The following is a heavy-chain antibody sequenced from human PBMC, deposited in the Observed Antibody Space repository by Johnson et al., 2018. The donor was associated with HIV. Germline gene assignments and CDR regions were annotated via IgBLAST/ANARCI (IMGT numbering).Heavy chain of an antibody. CDR1: GFTFSTYA. V-gene: IGHV3-30*14. D-gene: IGHD1-26*01. CDR2: ISYDGSNK. CDR3: ASSAGGSFFWDAFDI. J-gene: IGHJ3*02. Sequence: QMQLVESGGGVVQPGRSLRLSCAASGFTFSTYAIHWVRQAPGKGLEWVALISYDGSNKYYADSVRGRFTISRDNSKNTLYLQMNSLRAEDTAVYYCASSAGGSFFWDAFDIWGQGTMVTVSS.